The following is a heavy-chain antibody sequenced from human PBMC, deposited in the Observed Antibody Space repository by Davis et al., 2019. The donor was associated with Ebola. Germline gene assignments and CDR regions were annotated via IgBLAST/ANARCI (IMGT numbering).Heavy chain of an antibody. Sequence: PGGSLRLSCAASGFAFSAYWMSWVRQAPGKGLEWVASIKQDESEKYYADSVKGRFTISRDNSKNTLYLQMNSLRAEDTAVYYCARSEGDYGDYWGQGTLDTVSS. CDR2: IKQDESEK. CDR1: GFAFSAYW. J-gene: IGHJ4*02. CDR3: ARSEGDYGDY. V-gene: IGHV3-7*01.